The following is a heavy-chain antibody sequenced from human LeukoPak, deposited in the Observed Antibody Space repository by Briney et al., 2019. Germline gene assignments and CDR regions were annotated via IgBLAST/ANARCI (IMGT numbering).Heavy chain of an antibody. CDR2: ISGGGGAT. V-gene: IGHV3-23*01. Sequence: PGGSLRLSCAASGFTFSSYAMSWVRQAPGKGLEWVSTISGGGGATYYADSVKGRFTISRDNSKNTLYLQMNSLRVEDTAVYYCAEGSGSAWFDPWGQGTLVTVSS. J-gene: IGHJ5*02. CDR3: AEGSGSAWFDP. D-gene: IGHD3-10*01. CDR1: GFTFSSYA.